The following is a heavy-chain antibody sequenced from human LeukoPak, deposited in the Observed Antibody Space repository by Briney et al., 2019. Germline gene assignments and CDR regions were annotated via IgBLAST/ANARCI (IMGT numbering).Heavy chain of an antibody. D-gene: IGHD5-24*01. CDR1: GFAVSSKY. J-gene: IGHJ4*02. Sequence: GGSLRLSCAASGFAVSSKYMNWVRQAPGKGLEWVTVIYLDGRADYADSVKGRFTISSDNSKNTVYLQMNSPKDEDTAVYYCARDAETSLANWGQGTLVTVSP. CDR3: ARDAETSLAN. V-gene: IGHV3-66*01. CDR2: IYLDGRA.